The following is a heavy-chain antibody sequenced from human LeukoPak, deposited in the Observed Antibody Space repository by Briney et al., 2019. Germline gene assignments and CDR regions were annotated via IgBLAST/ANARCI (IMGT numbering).Heavy chain of an antibody. V-gene: IGHV3-9*01. Sequence: GRSLRLSCAASGFTFDDYAMHWVRRAPGKGLEWVSSINWNSYIIVYADSVKGRFTISRDNARNSLYLQMNSLRSEDTAFYYCARDYKAVAGSASHFDSWGQGTLVTVSS. CDR3: ARDYKAVAGSASHFDS. CDR2: INWNSYII. CDR1: GFTFDDYA. J-gene: IGHJ4*02. D-gene: IGHD6-19*01.